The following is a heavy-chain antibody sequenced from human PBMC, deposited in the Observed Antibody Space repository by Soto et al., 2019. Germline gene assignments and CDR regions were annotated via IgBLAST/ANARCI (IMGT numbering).Heavy chain of an antibody. CDR1: GYIFSTYD. Sequence: QVQLVQSGAEVKKPGASVKVSCKASGYIFSTYDINWVRQAPGQGREWMGGLNPNSGNTGYAQKFQGRVTMTRNTSINTAYMELSSLGSEDTAVYYCARDHRYNWNDEGWFDPWGQGTLVTVSS. D-gene: IGHD1-20*01. J-gene: IGHJ5*02. CDR2: LNPNSGNT. CDR3: ARDHRYNWNDEGWFDP. V-gene: IGHV1-8*01.